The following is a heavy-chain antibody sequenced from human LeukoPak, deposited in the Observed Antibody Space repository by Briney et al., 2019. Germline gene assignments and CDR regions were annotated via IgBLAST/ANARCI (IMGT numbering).Heavy chain of an antibody. D-gene: IGHD5-12*01. CDR3: ARNGNSGYDSLDY. J-gene: IGHJ4*02. V-gene: IGHV3-21*01. CDR1: GFTFSSYS. CDR2: ISSSSSYI. Sequence: GGSLRLSCAASGFTFSSYSMNWVRQAPGKGLEWGSSISSSSSYIYYADSVKGRFTISRDNAKNSLYLQMNSLRAEDTAVYYCARNGNSGYDSLDYWGQGTLVTVSS.